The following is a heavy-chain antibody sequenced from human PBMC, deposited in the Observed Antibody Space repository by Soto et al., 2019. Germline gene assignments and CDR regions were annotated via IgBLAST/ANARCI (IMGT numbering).Heavy chain of an antibody. CDR2: ISGSGGST. D-gene: IGHD3-3*01. V-gene: IGHV3-23*01. CDR1: GFTFSSYA. Sequence: PGGSLRLSCAASGFTFSSYAMSWVRQAPGKGLEWVSAISGSGGSTYYADSVKGRFTISRDNSKNTLYLQMNSLRAEDTAVYYCAKDRPVTIFGVVENWFDPWGQGTLVTVSS. J-gene: IGHJ5*02. CDR3: AKDRPVTIFGVVENWFDP.